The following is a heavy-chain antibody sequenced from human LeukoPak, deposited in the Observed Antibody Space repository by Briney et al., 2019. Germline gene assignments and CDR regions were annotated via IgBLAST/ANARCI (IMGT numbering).Heavy chain of an antibody. CDR3: ASVAVAPSNIDY. D-gene: IGHD6-19*01. CDR2: INPNSGDT. Sequence: ASVKVSCKTSGYTFTGYYLHWVRQAPGQGLEWMGWINPNSGDTNYAPKFQGRVTMTRDTSINAAYMELSRLRSDDTAVYYCASVAVAPSNIDYWGQGTLVTVSS. J-gene: IGHJ4*02. CDR1: GYTFTGYY. V-gene: IGHV1-2*02.